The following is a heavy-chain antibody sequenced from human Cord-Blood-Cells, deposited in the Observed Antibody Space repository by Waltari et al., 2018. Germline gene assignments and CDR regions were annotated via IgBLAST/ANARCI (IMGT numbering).Heavy chain of an antibody. CDR2: INPNSGGT. V-gene: IGHV1-2*02. CDR3: ARSVTMVRGVTLNNWFDP. CDR1: GYTFTGYY. Sequence: QVQLVQSGAEVKKPGASVKVSCKASGYTFTGYYMHWVRQAPGKGLGWMGWINPNSGGTNYAQKFQGRVTMTRDTSISTAYMELSRLRSDDTAVYYCARSVTMVRGVTLNNWFDPWGQGTLVTVSS. J-gene: IGHJ5*02. D-gene: IGHD3-10*01.